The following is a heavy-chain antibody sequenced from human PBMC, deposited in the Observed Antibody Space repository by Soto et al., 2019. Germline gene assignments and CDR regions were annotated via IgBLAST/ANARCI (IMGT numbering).Heavy chain of an antibody. Sequence: QVQLVQSGAEVKKPGSSVKVSYKASGGTFSSYAITWVRQAPGQGLEWMGGIIPIFGTANYAQKFQGRVTITADESTSTAYMELSSLRSEDTAVYYCARVVSGSGWYGWGQGTLVTVSS. J-gene: IGHJ4*02. CDR2: IIPIFGTA. CDR1: GGTFSSYA. CDR3: ARVVSGSGWYG. V-gene: IGHV1-69*12. D-gene: IGHD6-19*01.